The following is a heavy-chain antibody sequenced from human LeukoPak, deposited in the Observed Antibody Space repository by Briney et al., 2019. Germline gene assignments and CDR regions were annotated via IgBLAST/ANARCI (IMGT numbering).Heavy chain of an antibody. CDR1: GFTFDDYG. CDR2: INWNGGST. J-gene: IGHJ4*02. Sequence: PGGSLRLSCAASGFTFDDYGMSWVRQAPGKGLEWVSGINWNGGSTGYADSVKGRFTISRDNAKNSLYLQMNSLRAEDTALYYCARVGSIAVAGGGPHDYWGQGTLVTVSS. V-gene: IGHV3-20*04. D-gene: IGHD6-19*01. CDR3: ARVGSIAVAGGGPHDY.